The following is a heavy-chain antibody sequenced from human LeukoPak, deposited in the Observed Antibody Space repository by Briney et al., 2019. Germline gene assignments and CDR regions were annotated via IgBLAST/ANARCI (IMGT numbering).Heavy chain of an antibody. V-gene: IGHV1-2*02. Sequence: ASVKVSCKASGYTFTDYYMHWVRQAPGQGLEWMGWINPNSGGTNYAQNFQGRVTMTRDTSISTAYMELSRLTADDTAVYYCARTTMVRGTYYMDVWGKGTTVTVSS. CDR2: INPNSGGT. J-gene: IGHJ6*03. CDR3: ARTTMVRGTYYMDV. CDR1: GYTFTDYY. D-gene: IGHD3-10*01.